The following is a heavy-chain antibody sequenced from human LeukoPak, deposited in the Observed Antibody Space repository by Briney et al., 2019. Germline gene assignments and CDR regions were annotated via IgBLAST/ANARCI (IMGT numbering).Heavy chain of an antibody. CDR2: IIPIFGTT. Sequence: ASVKVSCKASGGTFSSYAISWVRQAPGQGLEWMGGIIPIFGTTNYAQKFQGRVTITADESTNTAYMELSSLRSEDTAVYYCARGEPHDESYFDLWGRGTLVTVSS. CDR1: GGTFSSYA. CDR3: ARGEPHDESYFDL. D-gene: IGHD1-1*01. J-gene: IGHJ2*01. V-gene: IGHV1-69*13.